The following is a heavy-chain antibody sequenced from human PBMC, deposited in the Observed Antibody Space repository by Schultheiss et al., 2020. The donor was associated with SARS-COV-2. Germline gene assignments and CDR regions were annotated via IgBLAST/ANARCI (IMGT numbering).Heavy chain of an antibody. Sequence: SETLSLTCTVSGGSISSSSYYWSWIRQPPGKGLEWIGRIYTSGSTNYNPSLKSRVTMSVDTSKNQFSLKLSSVTAADTAVYYCARERGYGSGSYPDYWGQGTLVTVSS. CDR2: IYTSGST. CDR1: GGSISSSSYY. D-gene: IGHD3-10*01. J-gene: IGHJ4*02. CDR3: ARERGYGSGSYPDY. V-gene: IGHV4-61*01.